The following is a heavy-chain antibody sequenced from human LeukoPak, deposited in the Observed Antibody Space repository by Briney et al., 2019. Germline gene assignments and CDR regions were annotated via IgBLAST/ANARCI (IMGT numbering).Heavy chain of an antibody. CDR1: GFTFSNYG. Sequence: GGPLRLSCAASGFTFSNYGMHWVRQAPGKGLGWVAFVRSDGGIKYYADSVKGRFTISRDNAKNTLYLQMNSLRAEDTAVYYCARAVGDFYYYIDVWGKGTTVTVSS. J-gene: IGHJ6*03. V-gene: IGHV3-30*02. CDR3: ARAVGDFYYYIDV. D-gene: IGHD2-15*01. CDR2: VRSDGGIK.